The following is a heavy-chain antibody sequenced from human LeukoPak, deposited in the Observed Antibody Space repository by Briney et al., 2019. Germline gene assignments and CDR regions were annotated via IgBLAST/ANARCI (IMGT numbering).Heavy chain of an antibody. J-gene: IGHJ4*02. D-gene: IGHD6-13*01. CDR2: ISSSSSTI. CDR1: GFAVSSNY. V-gene: IGHV3-48*02. Sequence: GGSLRLSCAASGFAVSSNYMNWVRQAPGKGLEWVSYISSSSSTIYYADSVKGRFTISRDNAKNSLYLQMNSLRDEDTAVYYCARVFGAANYYFDYWGQGTLVTVSS. CDR3: ARVFGAANYYFDY.